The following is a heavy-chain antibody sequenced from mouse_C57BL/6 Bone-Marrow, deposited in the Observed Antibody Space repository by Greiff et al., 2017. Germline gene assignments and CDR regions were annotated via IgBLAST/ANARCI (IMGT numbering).Heavy chain of an antibody. V-gene: IGHV14-4*01. Sequence: VQLQQSGAELVRPGASVKLSCTASGFTIKDDYMHWVKQRPEQGLEWIGWIDPENGDTEYASKFQGKATITADTSSNTAYLQLSSLTSEDTAVYYCTWITTVGATGAYWGQGTLVTVSA. D-gene: IGHD1-1*01. CDR3: TWITTVGATGAY. CDR2: IDPENGDT. J-gene: IGHJ3*01. CDR1: GFTIKDDY.